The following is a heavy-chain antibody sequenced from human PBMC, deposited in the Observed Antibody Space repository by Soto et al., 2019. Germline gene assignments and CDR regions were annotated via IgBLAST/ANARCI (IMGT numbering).Heavy chain of an antibody. D-gene: IGHD3-3*01. Sequence: EVQLLESGGGLVQPGGSLRLSCAASGFTFSSSAMSWVRQAPGKGLEWVSAISGSGGSTYYADSVKGRFTISRDNSKNTLYLQMNSLRAEDTAVYYCAKWHYDFWSGYYTGYYYGMDVWGQGTTVTVSS. J-gene: IGHJ6*02. V-gene: IGHV3-23*01. CDR2: ISGSGGST. CDR1: GFTFSSSA. CDR3: AKWHYDFWSGYYTGYYYGMDV.